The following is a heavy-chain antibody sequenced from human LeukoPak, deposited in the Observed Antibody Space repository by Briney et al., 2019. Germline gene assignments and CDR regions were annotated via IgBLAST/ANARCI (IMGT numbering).Heavy chain of an antibody. CDR2: IYYSGST. CDR1: GGSISISSYY. J-gene: IGHJ4*02. CDR3: ASLAAAGTVDY. V-gene: IGHV4-39*01. D-gene: IGHD6-13*01. Sequence: SETLSLTCTVSGGSISISSYYWGWIRQPPGKGLEWIGSIYYSGSTYYNPSLKSRVTISVDTSKNQFSLKLSSVTAADTAVYYCASLAAAGTVDYWGQGTLVTVSS.